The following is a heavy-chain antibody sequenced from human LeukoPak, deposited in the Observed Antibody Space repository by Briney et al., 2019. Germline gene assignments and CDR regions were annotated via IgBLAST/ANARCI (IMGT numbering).Heavy chain of an antibody. CDR3: ARAVATMVRGVYYYYMDV. D-gene: IGHD3-10*01. J-gene: IGHJ6*03. Sequence: ASVKVFCKASGGTFSSYAIIWVRQAPGQGLEWMGGIIPLFGTGNCAQNFQGRITITADESTSTAYMELSSLRSEDMAVYYCARAVATMVRGVYYYYMDVWGKGTTVTVSS. CDR1: GGTFSSYA. CDR2: IIPLFGTG. V-gene: IGHV1-69*13.